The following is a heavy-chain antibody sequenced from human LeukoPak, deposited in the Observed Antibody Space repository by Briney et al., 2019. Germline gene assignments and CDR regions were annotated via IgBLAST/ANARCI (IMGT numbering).Heavy chain of an antibody. Sequence: GGSLRLSCAASGFTSTSYGMSWVRQAPGKGLERVSSISGSGLSTYYADSVKGRFTISRDTSKNTLYLQMNNLRAEDTAVYYCVKASADYYDSSGYRPSFDYWGQGTLVTVSS. CDR3: VKASADYYDSSGYRPSFDY. V-gene: IGHV3-23*01. J-gene: IGHJ4*02. CDR1: GFTSTSYG. CDR2: ISGSGLST. D-gene: IGHD3-22*01.